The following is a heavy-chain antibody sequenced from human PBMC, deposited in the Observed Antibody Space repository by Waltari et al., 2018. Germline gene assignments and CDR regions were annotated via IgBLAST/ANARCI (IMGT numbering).Heavy chain of an antibody. J-gene: IGHJ4*02. V-gene: IGHV3-48*03. CDR2: ISSRGPTI. Sequence: EVQLVESGGGLVQPGGSLRLSCAASGFSLSDYGMNWVRQTPGKGLWVVSFISSRGPTIHYADSVKGRFTVSRDNTKNSLSLQMNSLRAEDTAVYYCARVWGVTTSDFWGQGTLVTVSS. CDR3: ARVWGVTTSDF. CDR1: GFSLSDYG. D-gene: IGHD4-17*01.